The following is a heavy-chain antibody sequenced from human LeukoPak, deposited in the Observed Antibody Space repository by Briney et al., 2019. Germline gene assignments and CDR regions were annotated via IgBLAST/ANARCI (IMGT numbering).Heavy chain of an antibody. V-gene: IGHV4-59*01. CDR3: ARVSAATYGMDV. J-gene: IGHJ6*02. CDR2: IYYSGST. D-gene: IGHD6-25*01. CDR1: GGSISSYY. Sequence: SETLSLTCTVSGGSISSYYWSWIRQPPGKGLEWIGYIYYSGSTNYNPSLKSQVTISVDTSKNQFSLKLSSVTAADTAVYYCARVSAATYGMDVWGQGTTVTVSS.